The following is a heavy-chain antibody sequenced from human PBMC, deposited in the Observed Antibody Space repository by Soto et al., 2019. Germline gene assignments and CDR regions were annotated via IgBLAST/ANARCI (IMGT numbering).Heavy chain of an antibody. CDR3: ARDEGRPQLGGNYYYITDV. CDR1: GGTFNTYA. Sequence: QVHLVQSGAEVKKPGSSVKVSCKVSGGTFNTYAISWVRQAPGQGLEWMGGIIPVFRAPDYAQKFQGRVTITADESARTVYMELNGLRSEDTAVYYCARDEGRPQLGGNYYYITDVGGQGTSVTVSS. D-gene: IGHD3-3*02. V-gene: IGHV1-69*12. J-gene: IGHJ6*02. CDR2: IIPVFRAP.